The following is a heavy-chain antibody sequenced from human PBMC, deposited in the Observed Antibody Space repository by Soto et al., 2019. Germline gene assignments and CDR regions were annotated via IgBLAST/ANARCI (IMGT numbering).Heavy chain of an antibody. J-gene: IGHJ4*02. Sequence: EVQLVESGGGLVKPGGSLRLSCAASGFTFSSYSMNWVRQAPGKGLEWVSSISSSSSYIYYADSVKGRFTISRDNAKNSLYLQMNSLRAEDTAVYYCARDWAGGYYDSSGYLDYWGQGTLVTVSS. CDR1: GFTFSSYS. V-gene: IGHV3-21*01. CDR3: ARDWAGGYYDSSGYLDY. D-gene: IGHD3-22*01. CDR2: ISSSSSYI.